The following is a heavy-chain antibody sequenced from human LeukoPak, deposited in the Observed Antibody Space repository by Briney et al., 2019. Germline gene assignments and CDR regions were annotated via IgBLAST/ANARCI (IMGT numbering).Heavy chain of an antibody. V-gene: IGHV3-20*04. CDR2: INWTEVSR. Sequence: GPLTPPCPAPGFTFDDDGMSWVRQAPGQGLGWGSGINWTEVSRPYAALLTGLFTMSRDKPTDTRYPQMNTLRAQDTSLYYCARGGEDDLYFMDVWGKGTTVTVSS. D-gene: IGHD3/OR15-3a*01. J-gene: IGHJ6*03. CDR3: ARGGEDDLYFMDV. CDR1: GFTFDDDG.